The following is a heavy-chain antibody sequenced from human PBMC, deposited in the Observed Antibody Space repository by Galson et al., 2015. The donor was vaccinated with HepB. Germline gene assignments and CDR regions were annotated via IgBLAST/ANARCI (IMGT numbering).Heavy chain of an antibody. CDR1: GFTFSSYA. CDR2: ISYNGSNK. Sequence: SLRLSCAASGFTFSSYAMHWVRQAPGKGLEWVAVISYNGSNKYYADSVKGRFTISRDNPKNTLYLQMNSLRAEDTAVYYCGRDGIAVVPATPTSGFDYWGQGTLVTVSS. J-gene: IGHJ4*02. CDR3: GRDGIAVVPATPTSGFDY. D-gene: IGHD2-2*01. V-gene: IGHV3-30-3*01.